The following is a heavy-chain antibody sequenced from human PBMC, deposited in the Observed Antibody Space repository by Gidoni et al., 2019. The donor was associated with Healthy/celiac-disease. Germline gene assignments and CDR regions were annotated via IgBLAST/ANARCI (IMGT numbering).Heavy chain of an antibody. V-gene: IGHV3-23*05. D-gene: IGHD6-6*01. Sequence: EVKVLESGGGLVQPGGSLRLSCAASGFTFSSYAMIWVRQAPGKGLECVSAIDGRGTTTYYADSAKGRFTISRDNPKNTLYMQMNSLRVDDTAVYYCAPSEYSSSADDFDTWGQGTMVTVSS. J-gene: IGHJ3*02. CDR2: IDGRGTTT. CDR1: GFTFSSYA. CDR3: APSEYSSSADDFDT.